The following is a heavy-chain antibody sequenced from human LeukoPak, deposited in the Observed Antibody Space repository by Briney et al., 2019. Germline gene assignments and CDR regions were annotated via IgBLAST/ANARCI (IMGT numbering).Heavy chain of an antibody. CDR3: ARGGTNGVWGYYYYMDV. CDR1: GYTFTSYG. V-gene: IGHV1-2*02. Sequence: ASVKVSCKASGYTFTSYGINWVRQAPGQGLEWMGWINPNSGGTNYAQKFQGRVTMTRDTSISTAYMELSRLRSDDTAVYYCARGGTNGVWGYYYYMDVWGKGTTVTVSS. D-gene: IGHD2-8*01. J-gene: IGHJ6*03. CDR2: INPNSGGT.